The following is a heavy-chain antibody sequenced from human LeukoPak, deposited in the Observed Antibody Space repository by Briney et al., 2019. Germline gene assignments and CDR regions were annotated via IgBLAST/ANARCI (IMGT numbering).Heavy chain of an antibody. CDR3: ARGGTAAGFDY. CDR1: GGSISSYY. D-gene: IGHD6-13*01. V-gene: IGHV4-59*01. CDR2: IYYSGST. Sequence: SETLSLTCTVSGGSISSYYWSWIRQPPGKGLEWIGYIYYSGSTNYNPSLKSRVTISVDTSKNQFSLKLSSVTAADTAVYYCARGGTAAGFDYWGRGTLVTVSS. J-gene: IGHJ4*02.